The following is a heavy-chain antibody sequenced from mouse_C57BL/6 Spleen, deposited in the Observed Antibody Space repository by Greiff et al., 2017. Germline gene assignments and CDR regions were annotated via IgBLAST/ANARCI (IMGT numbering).Heavy chain of an antibody. Sequence: EVQLQESGPVLVKPGASVKMSCKASGYTFTDYYMNWVKQSHGKSLEWIGVINPYNGGTSYNQKFKGKATLTVDKSSSTAYMELNSLTSEDSAVYYCAREDSNGWFAYWGQGTLVTVSA. CDR2: INPYNGGT. V-gene: IGHV1-19*01. J-gene: IGHJ3*01. CDR1: GYTFTDYY. D-gene: IGHD2-5*01. CDR3: AREDSNGWFAY.